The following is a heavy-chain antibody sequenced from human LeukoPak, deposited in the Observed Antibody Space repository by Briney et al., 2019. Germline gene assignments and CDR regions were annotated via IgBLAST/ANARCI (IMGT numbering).Heavy chain of an antibody. CDR3: ALFITMVRGVIIQDC. J-gene: IGHJ4*02. V-gene: IGHV4-4*02. D-gene: IGHD3-10*01. Sequence: PSETLSLTCAVSGGSISSSNWWSWVRQPPGKGLEWIGEIYHSGSTNYNPSLKSRVTISVDTSKNQFSLKLSSVTAADTAVYYCALFITMVRGVIIQDCWGQGTLVTVSS. CDR1: GGSISSSNW. CDR2: IYHSGST.